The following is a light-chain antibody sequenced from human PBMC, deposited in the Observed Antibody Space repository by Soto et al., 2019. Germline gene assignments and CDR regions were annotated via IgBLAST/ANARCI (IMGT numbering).Light chain of an antibody. V-gene: IGKV2-28*01. Sequence: DIVMTQSPLSLPVTPGEPASISCRSSQSLLHSNGYNYLDWYLQKPGQSPQLLIYFGSNRASGVPERFSGSGSGIDFTLKISRVEAEDVGVYYCMQALQAPVTFGQGTKLEIK. CDR1: QSLLHSNGYNY. CDR2: FGS. J-gene: IGKJ2*01. CDR3: MQALQAPVT.